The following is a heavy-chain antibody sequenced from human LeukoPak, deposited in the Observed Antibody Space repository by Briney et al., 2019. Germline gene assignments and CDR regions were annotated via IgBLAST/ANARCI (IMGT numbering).Heavy chain of an antibody. J-gene: IGHJ4*02. CDR3: ARGYYDFWSGSDPNFDY. D-gene: IGHD3-3*01. V-gene: IGHV1-18*01. CDR2: ISAYNGNT. CDR1: GYTFTSYG. Sequence: ASVKVSCKASGYTFTSYGISWVRQAPGQGLEWMGWISAYNGNTNYAQKLQGRVTMTTDTSTSTAYMELRSLGSDDTAVYYCARGYYDFWSGSDPNFDYWGQGTLVTVSS.